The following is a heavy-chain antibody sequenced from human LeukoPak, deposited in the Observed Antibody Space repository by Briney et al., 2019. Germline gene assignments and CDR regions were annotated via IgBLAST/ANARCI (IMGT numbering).Heavy chain of an antibody. CDR1: DDSITNYD. J-gene: IGHJ6*03. V-gene: IGHV4-4*09. CDR2: GTA. Sequence: SETPSLTCTVSDDSITNYDWSWVRQPPGKGLEFSGTANYNPSLRSRVTISIDTSKKHFFLKLSSVTAADTAVYYCATVGDNYYYYMDVWGKGTTVTVSS. D-gene: IGHD2-15*01. CDR3: ATVGDNYYYYMDV.